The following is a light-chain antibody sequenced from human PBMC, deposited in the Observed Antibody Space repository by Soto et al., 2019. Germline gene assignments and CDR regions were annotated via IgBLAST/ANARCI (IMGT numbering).Light chain of an antibody. CDR1: QGIRDD. V-gene: IGKV1-6*01. CDR3: LQDYDYPYT. J-gene: IGKJ2*01. CDR2: AAS. Sequence: AIQMTQSPSSLSASVGDRVTITCRASQGIRDDLAWYQQRPGKAPKLLIYAASNLQSGVPSRFSGSGSGTDFTLIISSLQPEDFATYYCLQDYDYPYTFGQGTKLAIK.